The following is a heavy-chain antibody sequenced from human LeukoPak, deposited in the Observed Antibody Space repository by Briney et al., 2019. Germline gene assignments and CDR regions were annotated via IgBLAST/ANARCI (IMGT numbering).Heavy chain of an antibody. V-gene: IGHV3-15*01. CDR2: IKSKTDGGAT. CDR1: GFTFTNAW. Sequence: GRSLRLSCAASGFTFTNAWMSWVRQAPGKGLEWVGRIKSKTDGGATDYAAPVKGRFTISRDDSKNTLYLQMSSLKTEDTAVYYCTTDGWGFRFDYWGQGTLITVSS. D-gene: IGHD7-27*01. J-gene: IGHJ4*02. CDR3: TTDGWGFRFDY.